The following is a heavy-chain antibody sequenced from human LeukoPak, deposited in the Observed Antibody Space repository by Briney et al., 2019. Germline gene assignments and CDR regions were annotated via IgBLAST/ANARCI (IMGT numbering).Heavy chain of an antibody. V-gene: IGHV3-21*04. CDR3: ARDSSAVAGHFDY. CDR2: ISGSHAYI. D-gene: IGHD6-19*01. J-gene: IGHJ4*02. Sequence: PGGSLRLSCKASGFTFSHYSMNWVRQAPGRGPEWVSSISGSHAYIYYADSVKGRFTISRDNSKNTLYLQMNSLRAEDTAVYYCARDSSAVAGHFDYWGQGTLVTVSS. CDR1: GFTFSHYS.